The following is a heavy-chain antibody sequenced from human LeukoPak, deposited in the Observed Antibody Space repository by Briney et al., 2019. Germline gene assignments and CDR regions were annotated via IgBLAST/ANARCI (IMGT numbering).Heavy chain of an antibody. J-gene: IGHJ4*02. Sequence: PSETLSLTCTVSGGSINSYFWSWIRQPPGKGLEWIGYVYYSGSANYNPSLKSRVTISVDTSKNQFSLKLSSVTAADTAVYYCARSYSSSWYRGGYYFDYWGQGTLVTVSS. V-gene: IGHV4-59*01. CDR1: GGSINSYF. CDR2: VYYSGSA. D-gene: IGHD6-13*01. CDR3: ARSYSSSWYRGGYYFDY.